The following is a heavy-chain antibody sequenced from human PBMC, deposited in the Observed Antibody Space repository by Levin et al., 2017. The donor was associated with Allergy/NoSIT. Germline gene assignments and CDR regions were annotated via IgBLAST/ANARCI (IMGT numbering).Heavy chain of an antibody. CDR2: ISTDTGNR. V-gene: IGHV1-18*01. J-gene: IGHJ5*02. D-gene: IGHD2-21*01. Sequence: ASVKVSCKASGYTFRNYGISWVRQAPGRGLEWLGWISTDTGNRHYAQNLQGRVTMTTDTSTDKAHPELRSLRSDDTAIYYCARLVVGAKGWFAPWGQGTPVTVSS. CDR1: GYTFRNYG. CDR3: ARLVVGAKGWFAP.